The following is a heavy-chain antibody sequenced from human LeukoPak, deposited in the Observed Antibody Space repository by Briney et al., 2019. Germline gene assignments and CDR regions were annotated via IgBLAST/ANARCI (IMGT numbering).Heavy chain of an antibody. CDR3: AREAYYDSSGSYYFDY. V-gene: IGHV1-69*05. CDR1: GGTFSSYA. J-gene: IGHJ4*02. Sequence: SVKVSCKAFGGTFSSYAISWVRQAPGQGLEWMGGIIPIFGTANYAQKFQGRVTITTDESTSTAYMELSSLRSEDTAVYYCAREAYYDSSGSYYFDYWGQGTLVTVSS. CDR2: IIPIFGTA. D-gene: IGHD3-22*01.